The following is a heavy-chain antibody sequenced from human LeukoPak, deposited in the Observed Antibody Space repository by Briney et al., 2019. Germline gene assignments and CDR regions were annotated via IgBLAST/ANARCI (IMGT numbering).Heavy chain of an antibody. CDR1: GFTFSSYG. J-gene: IGHJ3*02. V-gene: IGHV3-30*18. CDR2: ISYDGSNK. Sequence: GRSLRLSCAASGFTFSSYGMHWVRQAPGKGLEWVAVISYDGSNKYYADSVKGRFTISRDNSKNTLYLQMNGLRAEDTAVYYCAKDDKDYDILTGKWGDAFDIWGQGTMVTVSS. D-gene: IGHD3-9*01. CDR3: AKDDKDYDILTGKWGDAFDI.